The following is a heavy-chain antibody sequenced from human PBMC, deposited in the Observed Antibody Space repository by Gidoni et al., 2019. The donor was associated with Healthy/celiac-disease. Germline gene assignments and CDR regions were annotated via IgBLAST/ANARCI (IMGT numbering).Heavy chain of an antibody. J-gene: IGHJ4*02. CDR2: INHSGST. V-gene: IGHV4-34*01. CDR1: GGSFSGYY. CDR3: ARGPGLGVVVPAAILGKFDY. D-gene: IGHD2-2*02. Sequence: QVQLQQWGAGLLKPSETLSLTCAVYGGSFSGYYWSWIRQPPGKGLEWIGEINHSGSTNYNPSLKSRVTISVDTSKNQFSLKLSSVTAADTAVYYCARGPGLGVVVPAAILGKFDYWGQGTLVTVSS.